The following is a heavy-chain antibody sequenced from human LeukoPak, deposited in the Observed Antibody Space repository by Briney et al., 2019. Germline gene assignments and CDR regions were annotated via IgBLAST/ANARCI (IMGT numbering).Heavy chain of an antibody. J-gene: IGHJ4*02. V-gene: IGHV4-59*01. Sequence: SETLSFTCTVSGGSISSYYWSWIRQPPGKGLEWIGYIYYSGSTNYNPSLKSRVTISVDTSKNQFSLKLSSVTAADTAVYYCARGSRSGYFYFDYWGQGTLVTVSS. CDR3: ARGSRSGYFYFDY. D-gene: IGHD3-3*01. CDR2: IYYSGST. CDR1: GGSISSYY.